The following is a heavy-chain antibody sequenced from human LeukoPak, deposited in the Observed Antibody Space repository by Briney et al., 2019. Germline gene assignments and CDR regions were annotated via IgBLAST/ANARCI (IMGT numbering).Heavy chain of an antibody. CDR1: GFTFDDYG. CDR2: INWNGDST. Sequence: GGSLRLSCAASGFTFDDYGMSWVRQAPGKGLEWVSGINWNGDSTGYADSVKGRFTLSRDNAKNSLYLQMNSLRADDTALYYCARGGYYDNSGASDYWGQGTLVSVSS. D-gene: IGHD3-22*01. CDR3: ARGGYYDNSGASDY. J-gene: IGHJ4*02. V-gene: IGHV3-20*04.